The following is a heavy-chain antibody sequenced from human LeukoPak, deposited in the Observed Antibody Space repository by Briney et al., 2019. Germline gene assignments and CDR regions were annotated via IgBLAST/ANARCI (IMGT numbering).Heavy chain of an antibody. CDR1: GCSFSSHY. CDR3: ARDPTTVTKGLDI. CDR2: ISYIGST. Sequence: PSETLSLTCTVSGCSFSSHYWSWIRQPPGKGLEWIGYISYIGSTNYNPSLKSRVTISVDTSKNQFSLKLCSVTAADTAVYYCARDPTTVTKGLDIWGQGTMVTVSS. J-gene: IGHJ3*02. V-gene: IGHV4-59*11. D-gene: IGHD4-17*01.